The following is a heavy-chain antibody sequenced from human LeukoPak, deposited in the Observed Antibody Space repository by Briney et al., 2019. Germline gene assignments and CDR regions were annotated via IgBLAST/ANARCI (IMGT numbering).Heavy chain of an antibody. J-gene: IGHJ6*03. Sequence: SETLSLTCAVYGGSFSGYYWSWIRQPPGKGLEWIGEINHSGSTNYNPSLKSRVTISVDTSKNQFSLKLSSVTAADTAVYYCARGHPIVVVPTASYYYYYMDVWGKGTTVTVSS. CDR2: INHSGST. V-gene: IGHV4-34*01. D-gene: IGHD2-2*01. CDR3: ARGHPIVVVPTASYYYYYMDV. CDR1: GGSFSGYY.